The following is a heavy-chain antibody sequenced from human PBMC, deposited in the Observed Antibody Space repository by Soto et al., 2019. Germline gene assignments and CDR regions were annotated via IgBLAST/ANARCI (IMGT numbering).Heavy chain of an antibody. CDR3: AHRVQASGSEIFDY. V-gene: IGHV2-5*02. D-gene: IGHD3-10*01. Sequence: QITLKESGPTLVKPTQTLTLTCTFSGFSLTTSGVGVGWIRQPPGKALEWLALIYWDDDKRYSSSLKSRLTITKATSKNHVVLTMTDMDPVDTATYYCAHRVQASGSEIFDYWGQGTLVTVSS. J-gene: IGHJ4*02. CDR1: GFSLTTSGVG. CDR2: IYWDDDK.